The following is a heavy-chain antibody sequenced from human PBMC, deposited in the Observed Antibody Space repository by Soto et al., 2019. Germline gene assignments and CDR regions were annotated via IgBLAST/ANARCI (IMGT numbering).Heavy chain of an antibody. V-gene: IGHV3-33*01. CDR2: IWYDGSNK. Sequence: PGGSLRLSCAASGFTFSSYGMHWVRQAPGKGLEWVAVIWYDGSNKYYADTVKGRITISRDNSKNTLFLQMNSFRADDTAVYYCARDYDSSGYPRYYFDHWGQGT. D-gene: IGHD3-22*01. CDR3: ARDYDSSGYPRYYFDH. CDR1: GFTFSSYG. J-gene: IGHJ4*02.